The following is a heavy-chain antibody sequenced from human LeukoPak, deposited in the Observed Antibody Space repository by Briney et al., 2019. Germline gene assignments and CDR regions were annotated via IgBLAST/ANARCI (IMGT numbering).Heavy chain of an antibody. V-gene: IGHV4-59*01. CDR1: GGSISGFY. CDR2: IHSSGST. Sequence: PSETLSLTCTVSGGSISGFYWSWLRQPPGTGLEWIAYIHSSGSTNYNPSLKSRVTISVDTSKNQFSLKLTSVTAADTAVYYCARVGSEAVAGTGQYYFDYWGQGTLVTVSS. J-gene: IGHJ4*02. CDR3: ARVGSEAVAGTGQYYFDY. D-gene: IGHD6-19*01.